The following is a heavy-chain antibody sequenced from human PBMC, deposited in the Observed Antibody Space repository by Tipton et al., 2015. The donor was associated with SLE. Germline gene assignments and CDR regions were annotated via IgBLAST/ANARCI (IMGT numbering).Heavy chain of an antibody. J-gene: IGHJ4*02. CDR2: IGRTGSDK. D-gene: IGHD3-10*01. CDR1: GITFSSST. V-gene: IGHV3-21*01. CDR3: VSGDSRDY. Sequence: SLRLSCPASGITFSSSTMNWVRQVPGKGLEWVSSIGRTGSDKYYIQSVRGRFTISRDNAKNSLYLQMNSLRAEDTATYFCVSGDSRDYWGQGTLVTVS.